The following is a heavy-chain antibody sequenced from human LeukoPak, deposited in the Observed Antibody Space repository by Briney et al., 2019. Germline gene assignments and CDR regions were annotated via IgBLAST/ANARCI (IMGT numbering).Heavy chain of an antibody. J-gene: IGHJ4*02. CDR2: IYYSGST. V-gene: IGHV4-39*01. CDR1: GGSISSSSYY. Sequence: SETLSLTCTVSGGSISSSSYYWGWIRQPPGKGLEWIGSIYYSGSTYYNPSLKSRVTISVDTSKNQFSLKLSSVTAADTAVYYCARQDGGNSVAWGQGTLVTVSS. CDR3: ARQDGGNSVA. D-gene: IGHD4-23*01.